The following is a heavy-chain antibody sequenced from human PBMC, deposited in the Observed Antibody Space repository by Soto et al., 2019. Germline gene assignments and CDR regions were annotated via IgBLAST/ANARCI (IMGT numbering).Heavy chain of an antibody. CDR2: INPSGGST. Sequence: ASVKVSCKASGYTFTSYYMHWVRQAPGQGLEWMGIINPSGGSTSYAQKFQGRVTMTRDTSTSTVYMELSSLRSGDTAVYYCARFALEWYYGMDVWGQGTTVTV. D-gene: IGHD1-1*01. J-gene: IGHJ6*02. CDR1: GYTFTSYY. V-gene: IGHV1-46*01. CDR3: ARFALEWYYGMDV.